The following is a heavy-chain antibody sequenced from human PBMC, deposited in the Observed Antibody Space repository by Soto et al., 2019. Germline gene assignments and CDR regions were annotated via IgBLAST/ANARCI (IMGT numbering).Heavy chain of an antibody. J-gene: IGHJ4*02. V-gene: IGHV3-30*18. D-gene: IGHD3-10*01. CDR2: ISYEGSNK. CDR3: AKDRIGYYYGSGSPNPFFDY. Sequence: PGGSLRLSCVASGFTFSSYGMHWVRQAPGKGLEWVTVISYEGSNKYYADSVKGRFAISRDNSKNTLYLQMNSLRTEDTAVYYCAKDRIGYYYGSGSPNPFFDYWGQGTLVTVSS. CDR1: GFTFSSYG.